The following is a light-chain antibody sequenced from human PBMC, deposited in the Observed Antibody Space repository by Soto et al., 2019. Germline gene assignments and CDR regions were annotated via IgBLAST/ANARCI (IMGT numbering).Light chain of an antibody. Sequence: DIQMTQSPSTLSGSVGDRVTITCRASQTISSWLAWYQQKPGKAPKLLIYTVSTLKSGVPSRFSGSGSGTEFTLTISSLQPDDFATYYCQHYNSYSEAFGQGTKVDIK. CDR1: QTISSW. J-gene: IGKJ1*01. CDR2: TVS. CDR3: QHYNSYSEA. V-gene: IGKV1-5*03.